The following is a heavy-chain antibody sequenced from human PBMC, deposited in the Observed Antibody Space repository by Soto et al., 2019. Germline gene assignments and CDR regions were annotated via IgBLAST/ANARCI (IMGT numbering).Heavy chain of an antibody. Sequence: SETLSLTCTVSGGSISSGGYYWSWIRQHPGKGLEWIGYIYYSGSTYYNPSLKSRVTISVDTSKNQFSLKLSSVTAADTAVYYCARLRYSGSYYWFDPWGQGTLVTVSS. D-gene: IGHD1-26*01. CDR2: IYYSGST. CDR3: ARLRYSGSYYWFDP. J-gene: IGHJ5*02. V-gene: IGHV4-31*03. CDR1: GGSISSGGYY.